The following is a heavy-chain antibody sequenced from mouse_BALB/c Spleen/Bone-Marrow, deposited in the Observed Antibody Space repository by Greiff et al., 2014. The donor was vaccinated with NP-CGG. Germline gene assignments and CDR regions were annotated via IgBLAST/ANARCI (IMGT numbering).Heavy chain of an antibody. D-gene: IGHD2-4*01. V-gene: IGHV1-54*01. CDR2: IDPGSGGT. J-gene: IGHJ4*01. CDR3: AREGYDNDGGRSMDY. CDR1: GYAFTNYL. Sequence: QVHVKQSGAELVRPGTSVEVSCKASGYAFTNYLIEWVKQRPGQGLEWIGLIDPGSGGTNYNEKFKGKATLTADKSSSTAYMQLSSLTSDDSAVYFCAREGYDNDGGRSMDYWGQGTSVTVSS.